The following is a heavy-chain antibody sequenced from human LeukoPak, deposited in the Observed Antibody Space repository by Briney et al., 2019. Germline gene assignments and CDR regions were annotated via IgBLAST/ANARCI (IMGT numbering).Heavy chain of an antibody. J-gene: IGHJ3*02. CDR3: ARPHGSGSYYGDAFDI. V-gene: IGHV5-51*01. CDR2: IYPGDSDT. D-gene: IGHD3-10*01. Sequence: GASLKISFKGSGYIFTSYWIGWVRQLPGKGLEWMGIIYPGDSDTRYSPSFQGQVTISADKSISTAYLQWSSLKASDTAMYYCARPHGSGSYYGDAFDIWGQGTMVTVSS. CDR1: GYIFTSYW.